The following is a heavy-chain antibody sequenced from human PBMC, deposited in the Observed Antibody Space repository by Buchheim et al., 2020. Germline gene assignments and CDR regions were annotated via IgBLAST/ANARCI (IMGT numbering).Heavy chain of an antibody. V-gene: IGHV1-46*01. CDR2: INPSGGST. J-gene: IGHJ5*02. CDR3: ARDRSRLLWFGELLYQNWFDP. CDR1: GYTFTSYY. Sequence: QVQLVQSGAEVKKPGASVKVSCKASGYTFTSYYMHWVRQAPGQGLEWMGIINPSGGSTSYAQKFQGRVTMTRDTSTSTVYMELSSLRSEDKAVYYCARDRSRLLWFGELLYQNWFDPWGQGTL. D-gene: IGHD3-10*01.